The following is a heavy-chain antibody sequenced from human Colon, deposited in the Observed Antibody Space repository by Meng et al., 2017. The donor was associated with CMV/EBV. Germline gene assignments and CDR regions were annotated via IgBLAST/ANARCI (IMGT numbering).Heavy chain of an antibody. CDR1: GFSLSDYW. V-gene: IGHV3-23*01. D-gene: IGHD1-26*01. Sequence: SCAVSGFSLSDYWMNWVRQAPGKGLEWVSAISGSGGSTYYADSVKGRFTISRDNSKNTLYLQMNSLRAEDTAVYYCAKGGSYNYYYYGMDVWGQGTTVTVSS. CDR3: AKGGSYNYYYYGMDV. J-gene: IGHJ6*02. CDR2: ISGSGGST.